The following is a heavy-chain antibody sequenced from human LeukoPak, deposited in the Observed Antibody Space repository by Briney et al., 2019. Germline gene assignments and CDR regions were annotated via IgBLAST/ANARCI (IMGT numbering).Heavy chain of an antibody. J-gene: IGHJ4*02. D-gene: IGHD1-26*01. Sequence: GASVKVSCKTSGYTFSNYGITWVRQAPGQGLEWMGGIIPIFGTANYAQKFQGRVTITADESTSTAYMELSSLRSEDTAVYFCARGGNYVQEPFDYWGQGTLVTVSS. CDR2: IIPIFGTA. CDR3: ARGGNYVQEPFDY. V-gene: IGHV1-69*13. CDR1: GYTFSNYG.